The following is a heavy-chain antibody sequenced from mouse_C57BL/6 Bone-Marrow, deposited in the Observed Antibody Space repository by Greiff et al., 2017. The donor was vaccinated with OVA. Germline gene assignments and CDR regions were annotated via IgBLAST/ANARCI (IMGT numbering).Heavy chain of an antibody. J-gene: IGHJ1*03. CDR1: GYTFTSYG. CDR2: IYPRSGNT. CDR3: ARRDYDWYFDV. V-gene: IGHV1-81*01. Sequence: QVQLQQSGAELARPGASVKLSCKASGYTFTSYGISWVKQRTGQGLEWIGEIYPRSGNTYYNVKFKGKATLTADKSSSTAYMELRSLTSEDSAVYFCARRDYDWYFDVWGTGTTVTVAS. D-gene: IGHD2-4*01.